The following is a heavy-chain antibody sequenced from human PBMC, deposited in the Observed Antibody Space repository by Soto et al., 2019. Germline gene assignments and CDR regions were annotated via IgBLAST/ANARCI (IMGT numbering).Heavy chain of an antibody. D-gene: IGHD3-16*01. V-gene: IGHV4-61*01. CDR1: GGSVSSGSYY. Sequence: QVQLQESGPGLVKPSETLSLTCTVSGGSVSSGSYYWSWIRQPPGKGLEWIGYIYYSGSTNYNPSLEWRVTISVYTSKNQFSLKLSSVTAADTAVYYCARPLYSYGPMDVWGQGTTVTVSS. CDR3: ARPLYSYGPMDV. J-gene: IGHJ6*02. CDR2: IYYSGST.